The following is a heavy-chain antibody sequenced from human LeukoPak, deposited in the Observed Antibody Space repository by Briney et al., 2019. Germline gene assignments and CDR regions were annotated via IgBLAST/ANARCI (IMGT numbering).Heavy chain of an antibody. CDR2: ISYDGSNK. V-gene: IGHV3-30*03. CDR1: GFSFSSYG. D-gene: IGHD1-14*01. Sequence: GGSLRLSCAASGFSFSSYGMHWVRQAPGKGLEWVAIISYDGSNKYYADSVKGRFTISRDNSKNTLYLQMNSLRAEDTAVYYCVRDQWGVAHITGMDVWGQGTTVTVSS. J-gene: IGHJ6*02. CDR3: VRDQWGVAHITGMDV.